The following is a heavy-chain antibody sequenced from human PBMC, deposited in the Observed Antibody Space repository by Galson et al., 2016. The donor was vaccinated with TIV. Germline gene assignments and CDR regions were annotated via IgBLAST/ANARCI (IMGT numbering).Heavy chain of an antibody. Sequence: SLRLSCADSRSTFSSSWMNWVRQAPGKGLEWVANINGDGTEIKYVDSVKGRFTISRDNAKNSLYLQMSNLRVEDTAIYYWAQWLGTSNSWGQGTLVTVSS. CDR1: RSTFSSSW. V-gene: IGHV3-7*01. D-gene: IGHD6-19*01. J-gene: IGHJ4*02. CDR2: INGDGTEI. CDR3: AQWLGTSNS.